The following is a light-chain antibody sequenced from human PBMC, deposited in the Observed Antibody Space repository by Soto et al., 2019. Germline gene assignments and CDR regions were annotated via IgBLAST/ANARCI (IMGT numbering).Light chain of an antibody. CDR2: GAS. CDR3: QQRSSTWT. Sequence: DIVLTQSPATLSLSPGERATVSCRTSQSVSNYLAWYQQKPGQPPRLLICGASNRATGIPARFSGSGSGTDFTLTISSLEPGDFAVYYCQQRSSTWTFGQGTKVDIK. CDR1: QSVSNY. J-gene: IGKJ1*01. V-gene: IGKV3-11*01.